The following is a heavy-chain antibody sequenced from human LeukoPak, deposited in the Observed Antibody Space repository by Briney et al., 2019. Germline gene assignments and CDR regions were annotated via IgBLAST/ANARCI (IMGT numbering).Heavy chain of an antibody. J-gene: IGHJ3*02. CDR1: GGSISSYY. CDR3: AREWGGNFYDAFDI. D-gene: IGHD4-23*01. CDR2: IYTSGST. Sequence: SETLSLTCTVSGGSISSYYWSCIRQPAGKGLEWIGRIYTSGSTNYNPSLKSRVTMSVDTSKNQFSLKLSSVTAADTAVYYCAREWGGNFYDAFDIWGQGTMVTVSS. V-gene: IGHV4-4*07.